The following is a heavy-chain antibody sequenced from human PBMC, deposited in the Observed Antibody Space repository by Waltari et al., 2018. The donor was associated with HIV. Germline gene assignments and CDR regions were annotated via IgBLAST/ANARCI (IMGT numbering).Heavy chain of an antibody. J-gene: IGHJ4*02. CDR3: ARINCTSVSCYASLDY. Sequence: QVQLVQSGAEVKKPGASVKVSCKASGYTFTSYGISWVRQAPGQGLEWMGWVSAYNGNTNYAQKLQGRVTMPTDTSTSTAYMELRSLRSDDTAVYYWARINCTSVSCYASLDYWGQGTLVTVSS. V-gene: IGHV1-18*01. CDR2: VSAYNGNT. CDR1: GYTFTSYG. D-gene: IGHD2-2*01.